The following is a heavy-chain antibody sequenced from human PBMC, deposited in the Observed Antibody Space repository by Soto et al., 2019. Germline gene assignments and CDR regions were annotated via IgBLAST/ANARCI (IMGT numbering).Heavy chain of an antibody. D-gene: IGHD5-18*01. Sequence: GGSLRLSCAASGFTFSSYGMHWVRQAPGRGLEWVAVISYDGSNKYYADSVKGRFTISRDNSKNTLYLQMNSLRAEDTAVYYCAKAYSYGFDYWGQGTLVTVSS. CDR1: GFTFSSYG. J-gene: IGHJ4*02. CDR3: AKAYSYGFDY. CDR2: ISYDGSNK. V-gene: IGHV3-30*18.